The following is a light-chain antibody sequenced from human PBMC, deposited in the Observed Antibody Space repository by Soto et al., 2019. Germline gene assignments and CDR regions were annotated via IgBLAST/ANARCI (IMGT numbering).Light chain of an antibody. Sequence: EIVLTQSPAPLYLSPGERATLSCRASQSVSSYLAWYQQKPGQAPRLLIYDASNRATRIPARFSGRGSGTNFTLTISSLEPEDFAVYYCQQRSNWPSITFGQGTRLEIK. J-gene: IGKJ5*01. CDR2: DAS. CDR3: QQRSNWPSIT. CDR1: QSVSSY. V-gene: IGKV3-11*01.